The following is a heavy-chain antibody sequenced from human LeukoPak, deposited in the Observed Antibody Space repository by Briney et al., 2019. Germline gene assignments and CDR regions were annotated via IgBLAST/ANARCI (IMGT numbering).Heavy chain of an antibody. V-gene: IGHV4-39*01. Sequence: SETLSLTCTVSGGSISSSSYYWGWIRQPPGKGLEWIGSIYYSGSTYYNPSLKSRVTISVDTSKNQFSLKLSSVTAADTAVYYRARQLLWFDYWGQGTLVTVSS. D-gene: IGHD3-10*01. CDR3: ARQLLWFDY. J-gene: IGHJ4*02. CDR2: IYYSGST. CDR1: GGSISSSSYY.